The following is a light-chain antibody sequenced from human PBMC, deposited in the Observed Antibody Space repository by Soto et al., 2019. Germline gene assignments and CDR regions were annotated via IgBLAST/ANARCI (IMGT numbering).Light chain of an antibody. CDR2: AAF. Sequence: NQLTQSPSALSASVGDRFTITCRASQGISNSLAWFQQKAGKAPKSLIYAAFNLQTGVPSRFSGSGSGTEFTLTISSLQPEEFETYYCKQHNASRLTFGGGTKVYIK. CDR1: QGISNS. V-gene: IGKV1-16*01. CDR3: KQHNASRLT. J-gene: IGKJ4*01.